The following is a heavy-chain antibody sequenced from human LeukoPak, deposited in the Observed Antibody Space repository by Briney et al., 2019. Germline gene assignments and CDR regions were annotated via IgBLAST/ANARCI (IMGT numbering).Heavy chain of an antibody. CDR1: GFSVSTSG. J-gene: IGHJ4*02. CDR2: ISVEGESA. V-gene: IGHV3-23*01. Sequence: GGSLRLSCTVSGFSVSTSGMSWVRQAQGKGLQTISAISVEGESAYYADSVKGRFTISRDNSKNTLYLQMNSLRVEDTAVYFCAQGYGNGWYPHWGQGSLVSVSS. D-gene: IGHD6-19*01. CDR3: AQGYGNGWYPH.